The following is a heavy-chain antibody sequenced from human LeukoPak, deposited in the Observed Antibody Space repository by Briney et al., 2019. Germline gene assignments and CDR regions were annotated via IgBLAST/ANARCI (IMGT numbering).Heavy chain of an antibody. CDR2: ISSSSSYI. CDR3: ARDIQRTGLD. V-gene: IGHV3-21*01. J-gene: IGHJ4*02. Sequence: GGSLRLSCAASGFTFSSYNMNWVRQAPGKGLEWVSSISSSSSYIYYADSVKGRFTVSRDNAKNSLYLQMNSLRAEDTAVCYCARDIQRTGLDWGQGTLVTVSS. D-gene: IGHD3/OR15-3a*01. CDR1: GFTFSSYN.